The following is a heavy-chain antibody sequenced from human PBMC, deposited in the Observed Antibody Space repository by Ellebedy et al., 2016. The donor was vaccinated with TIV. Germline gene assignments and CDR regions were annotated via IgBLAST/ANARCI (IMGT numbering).Heavy chain of an antibody. CDR1: GFAFSSYD. J-gene: IGHJ6*02. V-gene: IGHV3-13*01. CDR3: ASSINSWNGMDV. Sequence: GESLKISXAASGFAFSSYDMHWVRQATGKGLEWVSAIGTAGDTYYPGSVKGRFTISRENAKNSLYLQMNSLRAEDTAVYYCASSINSWNGMDVWGQGTTVTVSS. CDR2: IGTAGDT. D-gene: IGHD5-12*01.